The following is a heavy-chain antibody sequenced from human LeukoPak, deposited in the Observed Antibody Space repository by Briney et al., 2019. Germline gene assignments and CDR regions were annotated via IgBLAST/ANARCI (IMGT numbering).Heavy chain of an antibody. J-gene: IGHJ4*02. V-gene: IGHV5-51*01. Sequence: GESLKISCKGSGYSFTSYWIGWVRQMPGKGLEWMGIIYPGDSDTRYSPSFQGQVTISADRSISTAYLQWSSLKASDTAMYYCAREEYSSSWHSTTFDYWGQGTLVTVSS. D-gene: IGHD6-13*01. CDR3: AREEYSSSWHSTTFDY. CDR1: GYSFTSYW. CDR2: IYPGDSDT.